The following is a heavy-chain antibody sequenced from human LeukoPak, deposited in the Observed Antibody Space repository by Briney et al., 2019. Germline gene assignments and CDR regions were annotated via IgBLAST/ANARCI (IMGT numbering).Heavy chain of an antibody. D-gene: IGHD3-10*01. J-gene: IGHJ3*02. Sequence: ASVKVSCKASGYTFTSYGISWVRQAPGQGLEWMGWISAYNGNTNYAQKLQGRVTMTTDTSTSTAYMELRSLRSDDTAVYYCARGIRPFMVRPFDAFDIWGQGTMVTVSS. CDR1: GYTFTSYG. CDR2: ISAYNGNT. V-gene: IGHV1-18*01. CDR3: ARGIRPFMVRPFDAFDI.